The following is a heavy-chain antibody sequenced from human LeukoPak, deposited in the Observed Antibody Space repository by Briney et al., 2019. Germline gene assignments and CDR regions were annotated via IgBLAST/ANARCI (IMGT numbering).Heavy chain of an antibody. CDR1: GFTFSSYS. CDR2: ISSSSSTI. CDR3: ARDPNRGWFGERIPLDV. V-gene: IGHV3-48*04. Sequence: GGSLRLSCAASGFTFSSYSMNWVRQAPGKGLEWVSYISSSSSTIYYADSVKGRFTISRDNAKNSLYLQMNSLRAEDTAVYYCARDPNRGWFGERIPLDVWGKGTTVTVSS. J-gene: IGHJ6*04. D-gene: IGHD3-10*01.